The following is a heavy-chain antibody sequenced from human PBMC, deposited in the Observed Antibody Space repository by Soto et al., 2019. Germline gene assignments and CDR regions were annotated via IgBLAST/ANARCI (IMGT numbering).Heavy chain of an antibody. Sequence: PSETLSLTCTVSGGSISSYYWSWVRQPPGKGLEWIGYIYYSGSTNYNPSLKSRVTISVDTSKNQFSLKLSSVTAADTAVYYCARGGGRGYYYYGMDVWGQGTTVTVSS. D-gene: IGHD3-16*01. V-gene: IGHV4-59*01. CDR3: ARGGGRGYYYYGMDV. CDR1: GGSISSYY. CDR2: IYYSGST. J-gene: IGHJ6*02.